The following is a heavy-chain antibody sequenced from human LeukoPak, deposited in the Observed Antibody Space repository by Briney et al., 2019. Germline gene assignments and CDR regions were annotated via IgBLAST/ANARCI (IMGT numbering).Heavy chain of an antibody. CDR2: IHYSGST. D-gene: IGHD3-10*01. J-gene: IGHJ4*02. CDR1: GGSISSYC. Sequence: SETLSLTCTVSGGSISSYCWTWIRQPPGKGLEWIGYIHYSGSTNYNPSLKTRVPISVDTSKNQFSLKLSSVTAADTAVYYCAREGYYGSGYYFDYWGQGTLVTVSS. CDR3: AREGYYGSGYYFDY. V-gene: IGHV4-59*01.